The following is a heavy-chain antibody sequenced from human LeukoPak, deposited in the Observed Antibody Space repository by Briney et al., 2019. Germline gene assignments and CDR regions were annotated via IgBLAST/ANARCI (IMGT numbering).Heavy chain of an antibody. CDR3: ASSIYYDFWSGYSNWFDH. CDR2: IIPILGIA. V-gene: IGHV1-69*02. CDR1: GGTFISYT. D-gene: IGHD3-3*01. Sequence: SVKVSCKASGGTFISYTISWVRQAPGQGLEWMGRIIPILGIANYARKFQGRVTITADKSTSTAYMELSSLRSEDTAVYYCASSIYYDFWSGYSNWFDHWGQGTLVTVSS. J-gene: IGHJ5*02.